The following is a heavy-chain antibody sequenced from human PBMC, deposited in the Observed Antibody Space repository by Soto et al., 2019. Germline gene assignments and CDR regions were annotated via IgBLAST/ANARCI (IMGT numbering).Heavy chain of an antibody. CDR3: AREAIGEQQLGDDAFDI. V-gene: IGHV3-33*01. Sequence: QVQLVESGGGVVQPGRSLRLSCAASGFTFSSYGMHWVRQAPGKGLEWVAVIWYDGSNKYYADSVKGRFTISRDNSKNTLYLQMNSLSAEDTAVYYCAREAIGEQQLGDDAFDIWGQGTMVTVSS. D-gene: IGHD6-13*01. CDR1: GFTFSSYG. J-gene: IGHJ3*02. CDR2: IWYDGSNK.